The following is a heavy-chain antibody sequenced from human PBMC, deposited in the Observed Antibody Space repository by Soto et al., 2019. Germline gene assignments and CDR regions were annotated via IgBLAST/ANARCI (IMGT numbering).Heavy chain of an antibody. CDR3: AAPHSYCGSTSCPFNY. CDR1: GGSVTSDEDY. CDR2: ISNSGST. J-gene: IGHJ4*02. Sequence: SETLSLTCTVSGGSVTSDEDYWSWIRQSPGKGLEWIGYISNSGSTGYNPSLKTRLSMSVDRSKNQFTLRLTSVTAADTAVYYCAAPHSYCGSTSCPFNYWGQGTLVTVSS. D-gene: IGHD2-2*01. V-gene: IGHV4-30-4*01.